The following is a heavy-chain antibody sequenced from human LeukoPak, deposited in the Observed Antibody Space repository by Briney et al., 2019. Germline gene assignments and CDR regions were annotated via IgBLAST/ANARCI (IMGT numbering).Heavy chain of an antibody. CDR1: GFTFSSYS. J-gene: IGHJ4*02. D-gene: IGHD2-2*01. CDR2: ISDDSNYI. Sequence: GGSLRLSCAASGFTFSSYSMSWVRQAPGKGLEWVSSISDDSNYIYYADSVEGRFTISRDNAKNSLYLQMNSLRAEDTAVYYCATDRGIVVVPAAILEYWGQGTLVTVSS. CDR3: ATDRGIVVVPAAILEY. V-gene: IGHV3-21*04.